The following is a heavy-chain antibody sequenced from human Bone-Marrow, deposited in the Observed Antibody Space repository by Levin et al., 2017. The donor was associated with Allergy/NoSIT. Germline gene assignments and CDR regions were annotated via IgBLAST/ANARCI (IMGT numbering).Heavy chain of an antibody. J-gene: IGHJ3*02. CDR2: INHSGNT. Sequence: SQTLSLTCAVYGGSFRSDYWTWIRQSPGQGLEWIGEINHSGNTNYNPSLKSRVTISIDTSNSHFSLKLNSVTAADTAIYFCARVTRFPDAFDIWGQGTVVTVSS. V-gene: IGHV4-34*01. CDR3: ARVTRFPDAFDI. D-gene: IGHD3-3*01. CDR1: GGSFRSDY.